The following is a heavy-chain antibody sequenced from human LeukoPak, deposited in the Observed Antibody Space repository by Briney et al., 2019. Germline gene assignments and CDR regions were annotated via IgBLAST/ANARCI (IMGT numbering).Heavy chain of an antibody. CDR2: IKSKTDGGTT. Sequence: GGSLRLSCAASGFTFTTAWMTWVRQVPGKGLEWVGRIKSKTDGGTTDYAAPVKDRFTISRDDSKNTLYLQMNSLKTEDTAIYYCSTELRWELQFTYWGQGALVTVSS. D-gene: IGHD1-26*01. J-gene: IGHJ4*02. CDR3: STELRWELQFTY. CDR1: GFTFTTAW. V-gene: IGHV3-15*01.